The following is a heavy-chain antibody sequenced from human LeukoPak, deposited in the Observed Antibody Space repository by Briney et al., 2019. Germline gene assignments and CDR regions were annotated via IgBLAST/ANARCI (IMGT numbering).Heavy chain of an antibody. CDR2: ISAYNGNT. CDR3: ARDRLAFTVTTIDY. D-gene: IGHD4-17*01. J-gene: IGHJ4*02. Sequence: GASVKVSCKASGYTFTSYGISWVRQAPGQGLEWMGWISAYNGNTNYAQKFQGRVTMTRDTSISTAYMELSRLRSDDTAVYYCARDRLAFTVTTIDYWGQGTLVTVSS. CDR1: GYTFTSYG. V-gene: IGHV1-18*01.